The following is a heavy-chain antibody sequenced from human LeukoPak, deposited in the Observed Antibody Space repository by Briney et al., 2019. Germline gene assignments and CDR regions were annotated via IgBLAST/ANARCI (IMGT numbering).Heavy chain of an antibody. Sequence: GGSLRLSCTASGFSFSNYWMRWVRQAPGKGLEWVANIKRDGSERYYVDSVKGRFTTSRDNAKNSLYLQMNNLRGEDAAVYYCVAGPGAFYWGQGTTVTVSS. J-gene: IGHJ6*02. CDR2: IKRDGSER. CDR3: VAGPGAFY. V-gene: IGHV3-7*01. CDR1: GFSFSNYW. D-gene: IGHD3-10*01.